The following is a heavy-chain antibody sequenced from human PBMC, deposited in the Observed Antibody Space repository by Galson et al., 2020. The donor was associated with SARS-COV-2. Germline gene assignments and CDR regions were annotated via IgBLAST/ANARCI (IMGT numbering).Heavy chain of an antibody. V-gene: IGHV4-4*07. D-gene: IGHD3-16*01. CDR1: GGSISSYY. CDR2: IYTSGST. CDR3: ARDQGGDGYNRRYWYFDL. Sequence: SETLSLTCTVSGGSISSYYWSWIRQPAGKGLEWIGRIYTSGSTNYNPSLKSRVTMSVDTSKNQFSLKLSSVTAADTAVYYCARDQGGDGYNRRYWYFDLWGRGTLVTVSS. J-gene: IGHJ2*01.